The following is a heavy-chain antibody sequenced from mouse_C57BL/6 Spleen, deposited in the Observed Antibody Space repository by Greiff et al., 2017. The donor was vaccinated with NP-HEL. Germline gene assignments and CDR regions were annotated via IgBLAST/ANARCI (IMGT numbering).Heavy chain of an antibody. V-gene: IGHV5-16*01. CDR3: AREGSSSYDAMDY. J-gene: IGHJ4*01. CDR2: INYDGSST. D-gene: IGHD1-1*01. Sequence: EVKLMESEGGLVQPGSSIKLSCTASGFTFSDYYMAWVRQVPEKGLEWVANINYDGSSTYYLDSLKSRFIISRDNAKNILYLQMSSLKSEDTATYYCAREGSSSYDAMDYWGQGTSVTVSS. CDR1: GFTFSDYY.